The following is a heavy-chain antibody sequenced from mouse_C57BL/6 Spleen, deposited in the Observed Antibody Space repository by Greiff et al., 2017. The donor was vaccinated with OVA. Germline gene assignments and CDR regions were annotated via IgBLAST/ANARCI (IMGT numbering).Heavy chain of an antibody. D-gene: IGHD2-3*01. V-gene: IGHV1-53*01. Sequence: QVQLQQPGPELVKPGASVKLSCKASGYTFTSYWMHWVKQRPGQGLEWIGNINPSNGGTNYNEKFKSKATLTVDKSSSTAYMQLSSLTSEDSAVYYCARDGYYETWFAYWGQGTLVTVSA. CDR1: GYTFTSYW. J-gene: IGHJ3*01. CDR2: INPSNGGT. CDR3: ARDGYYETWFAY.